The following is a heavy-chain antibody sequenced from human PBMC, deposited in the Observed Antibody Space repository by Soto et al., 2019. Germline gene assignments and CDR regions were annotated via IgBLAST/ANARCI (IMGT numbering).Heavy chain of an antibody. CDR3: ARDRGSYGMDV. CDR1: GDSISVGYY. CDR2: VSPSGTT. Sequence: QVQLQESGPGLVKPSQTLSLTCTVSGDSISVGYYWSWIRQHPGKGLEWIGYVSPSGTTYYNPSLKSRVSISTDTSKTQFSLEVSSVTAAGTAVYYCARDRGSYGMDVWGQGTTVTVSS. J-gene: IGHJ6*02. V-gene: IGHV4-31*03.